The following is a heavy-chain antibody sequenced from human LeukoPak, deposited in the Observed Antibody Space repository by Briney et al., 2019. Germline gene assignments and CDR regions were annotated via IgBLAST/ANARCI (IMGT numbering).Heavy chain of an antibody. D-gene: IGHD6-13*01. CDR3: ARGYGSSWHFDLLGYYYGMDV. CDR2: ISYDGSNK. J-gene: IGHJ6*04. CDR1: GFTFSSYA. V-gene: IGHV3-30*04. Sequence: GGSLRLSCAASGFTFSSYAMHWVRQAPGKGLEWVAVISYDGSNKYYADSVKGRFTISRDNSKNTLYLQMNSLRAEDTAVYYCARGYGSSWHFDLLGYYYGMDVSGNGTTVIVSS.